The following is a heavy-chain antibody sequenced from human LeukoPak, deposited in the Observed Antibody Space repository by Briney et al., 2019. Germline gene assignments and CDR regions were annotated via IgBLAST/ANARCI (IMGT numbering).Heavy chain of an antibody. CDR3: ARNLVVVTAPYYSGMDV. D-gene: IGHD2-21*02. CDR2: ISAYNGNT. Sequence: GASVKVSCKASSYTFTSYGISWVRQAPGQGLEWMGWISAYNGNTNYAQKLQGRVTMTTDTSASTAYMELRSLRSDDTAVYYCARNLVVVTAPYYSGMDVWGQGTTVTVSS. J-gene: IGHJ6*02. V-gene: IGHV1-18*01. CDR1: SYTFTSYG.